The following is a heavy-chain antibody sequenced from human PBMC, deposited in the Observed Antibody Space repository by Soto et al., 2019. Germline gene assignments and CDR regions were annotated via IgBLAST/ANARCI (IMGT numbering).Heavy chain of an antibody. CDR1: GFTFSSYE. J-gene: IGHJ4*02. CDR2: ISSSGSTI. D-gene: IGHD3-16*02. V-gene: IGHV3-48*03. CDR3: ARQLMITFGGVIVTEINYFDY. Sequence: GGSLRLSCASSGFTFSSYEMNWVRQAPGKGLEWVSYISSSGSTIYYADSVKGRFTISRDNAKNSLYLQMNSLRAEDTAVYYCARQLMITFGGVIVTEINYFDYWGQGTLVTVSS.